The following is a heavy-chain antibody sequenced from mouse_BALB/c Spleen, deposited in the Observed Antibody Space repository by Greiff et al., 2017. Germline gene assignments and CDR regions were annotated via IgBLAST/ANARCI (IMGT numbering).Heavy chain of an antibody. Sequence: EVHLVESGGGLVKPGGSLKLSCAASGFAFSSYDMSWVRQTPEKRLEWVAYISSGGGSTYYPDTVKGRFTISRDNAKNTLYLQMSSLKSEDTAMYYCARQGMIFFDYWGQGTTLTVSS. CDR2: ISSGGGST. V-gene: IGHV5-12-1*01. D-gene: IGHD2-3*01. CDR3: ARQGMIFFDY. CDR1: GFAFSSYD. J-gene: IGHJ2*01.